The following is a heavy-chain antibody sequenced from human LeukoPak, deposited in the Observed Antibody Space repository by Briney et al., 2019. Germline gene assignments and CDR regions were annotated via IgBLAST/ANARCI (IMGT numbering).Heavy chain of an antibody. CDR2: IKSKTDGGTT. J-gene: IGHJ4*02. CDR1: GFTFSNAW. V-gene: IGHV3-15*01. Sequence: GGSLRLSCAASGFTFSNAWMSWVRQAPGKGLEWVGRIKSKTDGGTTDYAAPVKGRFTISRDDSKNTLYLQMNGLKTEDTAVYYCTTDRYYYDSSGYPPGFDYWGQGTLVTVSS. CDR3: TTDRYYYDSSGYPPGFDY. D-gene: IGHD3-22*01.